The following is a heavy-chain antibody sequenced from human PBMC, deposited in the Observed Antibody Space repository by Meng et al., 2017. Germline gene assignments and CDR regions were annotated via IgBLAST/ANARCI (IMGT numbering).Heavy chain of an antibody. Sequence: QVRLVWSGGGVVQPGRSLRLSCAASGFTFSSYGMHWVRQAPGKGLEWVAVIWYDGSNKYYADSVKGRFTISRDNSKNTLYLQMNSLRAEDTAVYYCARSSSGYYFDYWGQGTLVTVSS. D-gene: IGHD3-22*01. J-gene: IGHJ4*02. CDR3: ARSSSGYYFDY. CDR1: GFTFSSYG. CDR2: IWYDGSNK. V-gene: IGHV3-33*01.